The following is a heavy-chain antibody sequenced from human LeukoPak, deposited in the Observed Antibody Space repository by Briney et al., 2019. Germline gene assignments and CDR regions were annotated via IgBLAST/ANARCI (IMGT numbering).Heavy chain of an antibody. CDR3: ARVAHDLYPYYFDY. V-gene: IGHV4-39*07. J-gene: IGHJ4*02. CDR2: IYYGGST. Sequence: SETLSLTCTVPGGSISTSSYYWGWIRQPPGKRLEWIGTIYYGGSTYYSPSLKSRVTISVDTSKNQFSLKLSSVTAADTAVYYCARVAHDLYPYYFDYWGQGTLVTVSS. CDR1: GGSISTSSYY. D-gene: IGHD5/OR15-5a*01.